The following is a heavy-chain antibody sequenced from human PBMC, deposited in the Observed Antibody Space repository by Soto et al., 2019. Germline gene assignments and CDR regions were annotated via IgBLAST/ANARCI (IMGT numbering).Heavy chain of an antibody. CDR3: ARGVKGQLGLHCGMDV. D-gene: IGHD3-10*01. V-gene: IGHV1-69*06. J-gene: IGHJ6*02. Sequence: QVQLVQSGAEVKKPGSSVKVSCKASGGTFSSYAISWVRQAPGQGLEWMGGIIPIFGTANYAQKFQGRVTITEDKSTSTAYMELSSLRCEDTGVYYCARGVKGQLGLHCGMDVWGQGTTVTVSS. CDR1: GGTFSSYA. CDR2: IIPIFGTA.